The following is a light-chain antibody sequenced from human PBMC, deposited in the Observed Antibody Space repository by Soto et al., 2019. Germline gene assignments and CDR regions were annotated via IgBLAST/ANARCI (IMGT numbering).Light chain of an antibody. J-gene: IGKJ5*01. CDR2: DAS. Sequence: EIVLTQSPATLSLSPGERATLSCRASQSVSRNLGWYQQKPGQAPSLLIYDASNRATGIPARFSGSGSGTDFTLTISSLEPEDFAVYYCQQRSNWPITFGQGTRLEIK. CDR1: QSVSRN. V-gene: IGKV3-11*01. CDR3: QQRSNWPIT.